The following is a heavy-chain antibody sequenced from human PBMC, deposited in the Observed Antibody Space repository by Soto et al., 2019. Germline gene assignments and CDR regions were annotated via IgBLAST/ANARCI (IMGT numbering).Heavy chain of an antibody. CDR3: ALGGGPYYFDY. Sequence: QVQLVQSGAEVKKPGSSVKVSCKASGGTFSSYAISWVRQAPGQGLEWMGGIIPIFGTANYAQKFQGRVTITADESTRQAYRELGSLRSEDRAVYYWALGGGPYYFDYWGQGTLVTVSS. CDR2: IIPIFGTA. CDR1: GGTFSSYA. V-gene: IGHV1-69*01. D-gene: IGHD3-16*01. J-gene: IGHJ4*02.